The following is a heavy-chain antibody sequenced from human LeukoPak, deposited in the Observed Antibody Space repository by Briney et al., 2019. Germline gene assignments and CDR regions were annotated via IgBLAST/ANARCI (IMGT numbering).Heavy chain of an antibody. D-gene: IGHD3-22*01. Sequence: TASETLSLTCAVHGGSFSTYYWTWIRQPPGKGLEWIGEINHGGSTNYNSSLKTRVTISEDTSKSQFSLRLSSVTAADTAVYYCARGVRQSQYDRSGYRKSDYWGQGTLVTVSS. CDR2: INHGGST. J-gene: IGHJ4*02. CDR1: GGSFSTYY. V-gene: IGHV4-34*01. CDR3: ARGVRQSQYDRSGYRKSDY.